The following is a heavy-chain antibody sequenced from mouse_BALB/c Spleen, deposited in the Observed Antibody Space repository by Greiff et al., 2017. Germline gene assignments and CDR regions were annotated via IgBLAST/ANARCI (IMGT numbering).Heavy chain of an antibody. D-gene: IGHD2-3*01. J-gene: IGHJ3*01. V-gene: IGHV1-9*01. Sequence: VQLQQSGAELMKPGASVKISCKATGYTFSSYWLEWVKQRPGHGLEWIGEILPGSGSTNYNEKFKGKATFTADTSSNTAYMQLSSLTSEDSAVYYSARWWLLPGFAYWGQGTLVTVSA. CDR1: GYTFSSYW. CDR2: ILPGSGST. CDR3: ARWWLLPGFAY.